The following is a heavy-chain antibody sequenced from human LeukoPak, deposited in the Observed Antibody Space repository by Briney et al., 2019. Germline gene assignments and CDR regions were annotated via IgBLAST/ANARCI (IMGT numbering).Heavy chain of an antibody. Sequence: ASVKVSCKASGYTFTSYGISWVRQAPGQWLEWMGWISAGNGKTNYAPSLQGRVSMTTDTSTSTAYMEMRSVRSDDTALYYCARDLLSAGSWGIYEYWGQGTLISVSS. D-gene: IGHD1-26*01. CDR3: ARDLLSAGSWGIYEY. J-gene: IGHJ4*02. V-gene: IGHV1-18*01. CDR2: ISAGNGKT. CDR1: GYTFTSYG.